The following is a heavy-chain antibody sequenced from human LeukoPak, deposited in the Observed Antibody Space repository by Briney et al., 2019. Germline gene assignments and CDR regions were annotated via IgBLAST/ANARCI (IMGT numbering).Heavy chain of an antibody. V-gene: IGHV5-51*01. D-gene: IGHD3-10*01. CDR1: GYSFTSYW. J-gene: IGHJ2*01. CDR2: IYPGDSDT. Sequence: GESLKISCKGSGYSFTSYWIGWVRQMPGEGLEWMGGIYPGDSDTRYRPSFQGQVTISADKSISTAYLQWSSLKASDTAMYYCARPVWFGERPPRWWYFDLWGRGTLVTVSS. CDR3: ARPVWFGERPPRWWYFDL.